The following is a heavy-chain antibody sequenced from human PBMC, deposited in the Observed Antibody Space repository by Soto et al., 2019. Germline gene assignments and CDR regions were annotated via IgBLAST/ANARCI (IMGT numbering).Heavy chain of an antibody. J-gene: IGHJ5*02. D-gene: IGHD6-19*01. CDR1: GFTFSNYA. V-gene: IGHV3-23*01. Sequence: EVQLLESGGGLVEPGGSLRLSCAASGFTFSNYAMNWVRQAPGKGLEWVSPISGSGGSTYYADSVKGRFTISRDNSKNTLYVQMNSLRAEDTAVYYCTENALQGAVAGPNWFDPWGQGTLVTVSS. CDR3: TENALQGAVAGPNWFDP. CDR2: ISGSGGST.